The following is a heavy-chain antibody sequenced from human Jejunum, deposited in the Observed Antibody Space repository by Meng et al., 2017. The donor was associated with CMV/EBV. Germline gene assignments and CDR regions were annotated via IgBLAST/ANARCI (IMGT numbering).Heavy chain of an antibody. J-gene: IGHJ5*02. Sequence: GFTFSSYALSWVRQAPGMGLDWVSVIYSGGRKTFYADSVKGRFTISRDDSKNTTDLQVSSLRAGDTAVYYCVKDRYLAANYHSTSWGQGTLVTVSS. D-gene: IGHD1-7*01. CDR2: IYSGGRKT. CDR3: VKDRYLAANYHSTS. V-gene: IGHV3-23*03. CDR1: GFTFSSYA.